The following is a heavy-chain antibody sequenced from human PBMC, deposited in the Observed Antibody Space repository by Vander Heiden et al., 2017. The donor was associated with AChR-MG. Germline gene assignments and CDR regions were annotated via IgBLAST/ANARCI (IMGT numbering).Heavy chain of an antibody. J-gene: IGHJ4*02. CDR2: IRSKAYGGTT. D-gene: IGHD6-19*01. CDR3: TRGATESSGWYSL. V-gene: IGHV3-49*04. Sequence: EVQLVESGGGLVQPGRSLRLSCTASGFTFGDYAMSWVRQAPGKGLEWVGFIRSKAYGGTTEYAASVKGRFTISRDDSKSIAYLQMNSLKTEDTAVYYCTRGATESSGWYSLWGQGTLVTVSS. CDR1: GFTFGDYA.